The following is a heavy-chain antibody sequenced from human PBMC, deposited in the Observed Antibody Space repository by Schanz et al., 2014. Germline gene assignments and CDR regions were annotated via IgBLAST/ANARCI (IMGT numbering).Heavy chain of an antibody. D-gene: IGHD3-10*01. CDR3: VRDAGWAFGDYHGMDV. Sequence: QVQLVQSGGEVKKPGDSVKVSCETSGYSFTKYGINWVRQAPGQGLEWMGWISPYNGHTEYGKKFQGRVTMTTDTSTSTAYMELRSLISDDTAVYYCVRDAGWAFGDYHGMDVWGQGTSXTVSS. CDR1: GYSFTKYG. CDR2: ISPYNGHT. J-gene: IGHJ6*02. V-gene: IGHV1-18*01.